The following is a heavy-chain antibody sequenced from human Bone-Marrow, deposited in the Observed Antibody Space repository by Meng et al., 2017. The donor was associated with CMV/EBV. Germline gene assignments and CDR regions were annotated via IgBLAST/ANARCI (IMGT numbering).Heavy chain of an antibody. V-gene: IGHV3-20*01. J-gene: IGHJ4*02. CDR3: ARDYYDSSGYYDY. Sequence: SCAASGFTFDDYGMSWVRQAPGKGLEWVSGINWNGGSTGYADSVKGRFTISRDNAKNSLYLQMNSLRAEDTALYHCARDYYDSSGYYDYWGQGTLVTVSS. CDR1: GFTFDDYG. D-gene: IGHD3-22*01. CDR2: INWNGGST.